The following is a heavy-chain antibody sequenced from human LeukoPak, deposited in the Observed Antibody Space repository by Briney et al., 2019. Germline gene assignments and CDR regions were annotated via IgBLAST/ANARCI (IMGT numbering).Heavy chain of an antibody. CDR2: INHSGST. CDR1: GGSFSGYY. V-gene: IGHV4-34*01. CDR3: AGVTAAGTADDAFDI. D-gene: IGHD6-13*01. Sequence: PSETLSLTCAVYGGSFSGYYWSWIRQPPGKGLEWIGEINHSGSTNYNPSLKSRVTISVDTSKNQFSLKLSSVTAADTAVYYCAGVTAAGTADDAFDIWGQGTMVTVSS. J-gene: IGHJ3*02.